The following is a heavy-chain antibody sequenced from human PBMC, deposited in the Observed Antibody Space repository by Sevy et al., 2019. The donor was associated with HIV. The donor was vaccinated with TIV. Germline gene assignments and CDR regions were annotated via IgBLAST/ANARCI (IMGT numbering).Heavy chain of an antibody. CDR2: ISWSSGSI. CDR3: AKAGTSSWYYFDY. V-gene: IGHV3-9*01. Sequence: GGSLRLSCAASGFTFDDYAMHWVRQAPGKGLEWVSGISWSSGSIGYADSVKGRFTISRDNAKNSLYLQMNSLRAEDTALYYCAKAGTSSWYYFDYWGQGTLVTVSS. CDR1: GFTFDDYA. D-gene: IGHD6-13*01. J-gene: IGHJ4*02.